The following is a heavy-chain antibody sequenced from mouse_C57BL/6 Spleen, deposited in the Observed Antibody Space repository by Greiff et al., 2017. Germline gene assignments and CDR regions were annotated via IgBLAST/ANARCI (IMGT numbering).Heavy chain of an antibody. CDR3: ARRGYYGSLYYAMDY. D-gene: IGHD1-1*01. V-gene: IGHV1-53*01. Sequence: QVQLQQSGTELVKPGASVKLSCKASGYTFTSYWMHWVKQRPGQGLEWIGNINPSNGGTNYNEKFKSKATLTVDKSSSTAYMQLSSLTSEDSAVYYCARRGYYGSLYYAMDYWGQGTSVTVSS. CDR2: INPSNGGT. J-gene: IGHJ4*01. CDR1: GYTFTSYW.